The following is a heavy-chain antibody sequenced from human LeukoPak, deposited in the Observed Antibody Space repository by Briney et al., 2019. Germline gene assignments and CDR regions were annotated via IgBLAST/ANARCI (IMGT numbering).Heavy chain of an antibody. CDR2: VSAGHHA. CDR1: GLTLGGHD. V-gene: IGHV3-13*01. D-gene: IGHD5-18*01. CDR3: VREARGYHYTYFDY. J-gene: IGHJ4*02. Sequence: GGSLRLSCTASGLTLGGHDMHWVCQTTGDGLEWVAAVSAGHHAFYAGSVRGRFTVSREDAKNSLFLQMNSLRAGDTAIYYCVREARGYHYTYFDYWGQGSLVTVSS.